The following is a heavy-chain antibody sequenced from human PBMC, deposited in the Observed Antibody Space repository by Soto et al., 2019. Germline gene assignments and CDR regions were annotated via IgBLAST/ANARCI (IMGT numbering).Heavy chain of an antibody. D-gene: IGHD6-6*01. J-gene: IGHJ6*02. CDR3: ARGFALAARGMDV. CDR1: VGSISGFY. V-gene: IGHV4-59*01. CDR2: KYYSGNT. Sequence: SETLSLTCAVSVGSISGFYWSWIRQAPGKELEWLGYKYYSGNTNYNPSLKGRVTMSIDTSKNHFSLILTSVTAADTAVYFCARGFALAARGMDVWGQGTTVTVSS.